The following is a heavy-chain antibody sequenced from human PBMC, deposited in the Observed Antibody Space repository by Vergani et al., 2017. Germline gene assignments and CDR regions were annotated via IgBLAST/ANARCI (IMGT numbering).Heavy chain of an antibody. CDR2: IIPIFGIP. D-gene: IGHD3/OR15-3a*01. V-gene: IGHV1-69*13. CDR3: AGEGGGGGLIDY. CDR1: GGTFSRYA. Sequence: QVQLVQSGAEVKKPGSSVKVSCKTSGGTFSRYAISWVRQAPGQGLEWMGRIIPIFGIPNYAQKFQGRVTITADESTTTAYMELTSLRAEDTAVYYCAGEGGGGGLIDYWGQGTLVTVSS. J-gene: IGHJ4*02.